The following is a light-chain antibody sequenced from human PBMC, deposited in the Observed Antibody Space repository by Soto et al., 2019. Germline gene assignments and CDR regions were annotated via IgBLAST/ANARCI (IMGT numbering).Light chain of an antibody. CDR2: SNN. Sequence: QSALAQPPPASGTHGQRVTLSCSGSSSNIGSNTVNWYQQRPGTAPKLVIYSNNQRPSGVPDRFSGSKSGTSASLAISGLQSEDEADYYCVAWDDSLNGYVVFGGGTKVTVL. CDR3: VAWDDSLNGYVV. CDR1: SSNIGSNT. V-gene: IGLV1-44*01. J-gene: IGLJ2*01.